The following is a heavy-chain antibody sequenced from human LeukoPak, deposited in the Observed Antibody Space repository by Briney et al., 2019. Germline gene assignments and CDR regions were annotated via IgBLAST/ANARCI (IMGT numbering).Heavy chain of an antibody. CDR2: ISYDGSNK. J-gene: IGHJ4*02. D-gene: IGHD3-16*01. CDR1: GFTFSSYG. CDR3: AAAGGLRYY. Sequence: PGRSLRLSCAASGFTFSSYGMHWVRQAPGKGLEWVAVISYDGSNKYYADSVKGRFTISRDNSKNTLYLQMNSLRAEDTAVYYCAAAGGLRYYWGQGTLVTVSS. V-gene: IGHV3-30*03.